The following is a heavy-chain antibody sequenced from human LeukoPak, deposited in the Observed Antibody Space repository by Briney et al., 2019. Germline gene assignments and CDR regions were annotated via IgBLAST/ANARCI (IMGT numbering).Heavy chain of an antibody. V-gene: IGHV4-30-4*02. CDR2: IYYSGST. CDR1: GGSISSGDYY. CDR3: ARVRGYYDSSGYLSFFDY. D-gene: IGHD3-22*01. Sequence: SETLSLTCTVSGGSISSGDYYWSWIRQPPGKGLEWIGYIYYSGSTYYNPSLKSRVTISVDTSKNQFSLKLSSVTAADTAVYYCARVRGYYDSSGYLSFFDYWGQGTLVTVSS. J-gene: IGHJ4*02.